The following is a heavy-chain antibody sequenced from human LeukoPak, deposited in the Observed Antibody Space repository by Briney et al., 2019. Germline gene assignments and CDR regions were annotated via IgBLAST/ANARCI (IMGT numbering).Heavy chain of an antibody. CDR3: ARGHYGMDV. V-gene: IGHV3-7*01. CDR2: IKQGGSEK. J-gene: IGHJ6*04. CDR1: GFTFSDYW. Sequence: GGSLRLSCAASGFTFSDYWMTWVRQAPGKGLEWVANIKQGGSEKYYVGSVTGRFTTSRDNAKNSLYLQMNSLRAEDTAVYSCARGHYGMDVWGKGTTVTVSS.